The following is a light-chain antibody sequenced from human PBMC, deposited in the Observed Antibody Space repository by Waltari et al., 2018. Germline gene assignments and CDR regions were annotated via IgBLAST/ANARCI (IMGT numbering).Light chain of an antibody. J-gene: IGKJ1*01. V-gene: IGKV3-20*01. CDR2: GAS. CDR3: QHYVRLPAT. Sequence: EIVLTQSPATLSLSPGGRATLSCRASQSVRGSLAWYQQKAGQAPRLLIYGASSRATGIPDRFSGGGSGTDFSLTISRLEPEDFAVYYCQHYVRLPATFGQGTKVEI. CDR1: QSVRGS.